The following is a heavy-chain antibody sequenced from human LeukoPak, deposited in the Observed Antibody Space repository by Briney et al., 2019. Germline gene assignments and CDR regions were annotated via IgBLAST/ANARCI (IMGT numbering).Heavy chain of an antibody. CDR2: IIPIFGTA. J-gene: IGHJ4*02. D-gene: IGHD2-15*01. CDR3: ARVVGYCRGGSCGTGFDY. CDR1: GGTFSSYA. V-gene: IGHV1-69*05. Sequence: VASVKVSCKASGGTFSSYAISWVRQPPGQGLEWMGRIIPIFGTAHYAQKFQGRVTITTDESTSTAYTELSSLRPDDPAVYYWARVVGYCRGGSCGTGFDYWGQGTLVTVSS.